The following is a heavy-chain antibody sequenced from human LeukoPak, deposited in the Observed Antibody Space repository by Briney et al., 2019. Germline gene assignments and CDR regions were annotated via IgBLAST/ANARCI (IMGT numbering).Heavy chain of an antibody. J-gene: IGHJ4*02. CDR2: IKSKTDGGTT. V-gene: IGHV3-15*01. Sequence: KPGGSLRLSCAASGFTFSNAWMSWVRQAPGKGLEWVGRIKSKTDGGTTDYAAPVKGRFIISRDDSKNTLYLQMNRLKTEDTAVYYCTTTHYGDYVLVGFDYWGQGTLVTVSS. CDR3: TTTHYGDYVLVGFDY. D-gene: IGHD4-17*01. CDR1: GFTFSNAW.